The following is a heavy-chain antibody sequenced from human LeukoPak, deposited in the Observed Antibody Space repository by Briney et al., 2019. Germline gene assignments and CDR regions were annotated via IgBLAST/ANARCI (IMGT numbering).Heavy chain of an antibody. D-gene: IGHD6-19*01. Sequence: PGGSLRRSCAASGVTCSSNWMSWGRQAPGKGRGWGANIKREGGEKYYVDSVKGRFPISRDNAKNSLYLQMNSLRAEDTAVYYCARWVYSSGQLSYFDYWGQGTLVTVSS. V-gene: IGHV3-7*01. J-gene: IGHJ4*02. CDR2: IKREGGEK. CDR3: ARWVYSSGQLSYFDY. CDR1: GVTCSSNW.